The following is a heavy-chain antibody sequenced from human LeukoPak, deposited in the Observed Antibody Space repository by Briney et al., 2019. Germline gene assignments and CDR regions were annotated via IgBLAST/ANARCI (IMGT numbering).Heavy chain of an antibody. V-gene: IGHV1-8*02. Sequence: ASVKVSCKASDYTFTSYGISWVRQAPGQGLEWMGWMNPNSGNTGYAQKFQGRVTMTRNTSISTAYMELSSLRSEDTAVYYCARVDSSSCPRYWGQGTLVTVSS. J-gene: IGHJ4*02. CDR3: ARVDSSSCPRY. CDR2: MNPNSGNT. D-gene: IGHD6-13*01. CDR1: DYTFTSYG.